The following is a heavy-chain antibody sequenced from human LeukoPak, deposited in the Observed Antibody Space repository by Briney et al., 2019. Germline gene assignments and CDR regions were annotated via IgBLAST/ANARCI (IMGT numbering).Heavy chain of an antibody. Sequence: GGSLRLSCAASGFTISSNYMTWVRQAPGKGLEWVAVISSDGSSKYYADSVKGRFTISRDNSKNTLYLQMNSLRAEDTAVYYCARDPRVGGTYRYFDSWGQGTLVTVSS. J-gene: IGHJ4*02. D-gene: IGHD1-26*01. CDR1: GFTISSNY. CDR2: ISSDGSSK. V-gene: IGHV3-30-3*01. CDR3: ARDPRVGGTYRYFDS.